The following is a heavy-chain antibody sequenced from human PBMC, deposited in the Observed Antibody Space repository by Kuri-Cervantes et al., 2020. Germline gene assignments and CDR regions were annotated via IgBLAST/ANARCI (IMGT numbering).Heavy chain of an antibody. Sequence: GSLRLSCAVYGGSFSGYYWSWIRQPPGKGLEWIGEINHSGSTNYNPSLKSRVTISVDTSKNQFSLKLSSVTAADTAVYYCARGPSRYFDLWGRGTLVTVSS. J-gene: IGHJ2*01. CDR1: GGSFSGYY. CDR3: ARGPSRYFDL. V-gene: IGHV4-34*01. CDR2: INHSGST.